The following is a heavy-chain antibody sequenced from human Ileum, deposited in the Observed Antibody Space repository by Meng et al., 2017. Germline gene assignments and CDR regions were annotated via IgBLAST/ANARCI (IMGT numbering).Heavy chain of an antibody. D-gene: IGHD2-21*01. J-gene: IGHJ6*02. V-gene: IGHV3-7*01. CDR2: IKQDGSEK. CDR3: ARDRGAIPAMYYYYGMDV. CDR1: GFTFSSYW. Sequence: GESLKIPFAGSGFTFSSYWISLVRQAPGKGLEWVANIKQDGSEKYYVDSVKGRFTISRDNAKNSLYLQMNSLRAEDTGVYYCARDRGAIPAMYYYYGMDVWGQGTMVTVSS.